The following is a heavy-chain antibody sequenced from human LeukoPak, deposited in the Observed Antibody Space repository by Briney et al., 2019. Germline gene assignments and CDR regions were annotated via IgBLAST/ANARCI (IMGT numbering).Heavy chain of an antibody. V-gene: IGHV4-4*09. D-gene: IGHD6-19*01. J-gene: IGHJ4*02. CDR1: GGSISSYY. Sequence: SETLSLTYTVSGGSISSYYWSWIRQPPGKGLEWIGYIYTSGTTNYNPSLKSRVTISVDTSKNQFSLKLSSVTAADTAVYYCARQGGYIAVARFDYWGQGTLVNVSS. CDR2: IYTSGTT. CDR3: ARQGGYIAVARFDY.